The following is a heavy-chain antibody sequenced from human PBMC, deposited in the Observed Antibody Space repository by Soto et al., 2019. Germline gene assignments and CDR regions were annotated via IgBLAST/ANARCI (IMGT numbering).Heavy chain of an antibody. D-gene: IGHD3-3*01. CDR3: ARQRTSEYYDFWSGPNNWFDP. CDR1: GGSISSYY. V-gene: IGHV4-59*08. Sequence: PSETLSLTCTVSGGSISSYYWSWIRQPPGKGLEWIGYIYYSGSTNYNPFLKSRVTISVDTSKNQFSLKLSSVTAADTAVYYCARQRTSEYYDFWSGPNNWFDPWGQGTLVTVSS. J-gene: IGHJ5*02. CDR2: IYYSGST.